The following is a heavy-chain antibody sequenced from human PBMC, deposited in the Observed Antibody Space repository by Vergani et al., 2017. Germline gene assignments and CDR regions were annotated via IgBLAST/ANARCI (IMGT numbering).Heavy chain of an antibody. V-gene: IGHV3-30*18. D-gene: IGHD6-13*01. CDR1: GFTFSSYG. CDR3: AKAGYSSSWYEGRFDP. CDR2: ISYDGSNK. Sequence: QVQLVESGGGVVQPGRSLRLSCAASGFTFSSYGMNWVRQAPGKGLEWVAVISYDGSNKYYADSVKGRFTISRDNSKNTLYLQMNSLRAEDTAVYYCAKAGYSSSWYEGRFDPWGQGTLVTVSS. J-gene: IGHJ5*02.